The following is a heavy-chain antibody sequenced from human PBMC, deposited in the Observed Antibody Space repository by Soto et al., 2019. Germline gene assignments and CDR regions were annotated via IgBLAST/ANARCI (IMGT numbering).Heavy chain of an antibody. CDR1: GFTFSNAW. V-gene: IGHV3-15*05. Sequence: GGSLRLSCVASGFTFSNAWMSWVRQAPGKGLEWVFRIKSKTDGGTRDYAGTVKGRFTISRDDPKNTLYLQMKSMKTEDTAVYYCTTVIPKAKWELCXWGQATLVTVSX. CDR2: IKSKTDGGTR. J-gene: IGHJ5*02. CDR3: TTVIPKAKWELCX. D-gene: IGHD1-26*01.